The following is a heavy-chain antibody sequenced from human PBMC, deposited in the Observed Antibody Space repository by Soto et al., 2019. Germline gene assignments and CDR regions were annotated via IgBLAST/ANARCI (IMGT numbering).Heavy chain of an antibody. V-gene: IGHV2-70*11. D-gene: IGHD6-19*01. CDR2: IDWDDDK. Sequence: SGPTLVNPTQTLTLTCTFSGFSLSTSGMCVSWIRQPPGKALEWLARIDWDDDKYYSTSLKTRLTISKDTSKNQVVLTMTNMDPVDTATYYCARAKQWLALGAFDIWGQGTMVTVSS. J-gene: IGHJ3*02. CDR1: GFSLSTSGMC. CDR3: ARAKQWLALGAFDI.